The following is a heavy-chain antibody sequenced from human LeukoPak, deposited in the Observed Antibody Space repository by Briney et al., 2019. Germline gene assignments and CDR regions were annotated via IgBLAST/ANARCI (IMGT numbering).Heavy chain of an antibody. CDR2: INHSGST. CDR3: ARGGYSSSHRYHYNWFDP. Sequence: SETLSLTCAVYGGSFSGYYWGWIRQPPGKELEWIGEINHSGSTNYNPSLKSRVTISVDTSKNQFSLKLSFVTAADTAVYYCARGGYSSSHRYHYNWFDPWGQGTLVTVSS. CDR1: GGSFSGYY. D-gene: IGHD6-6*01. V-gene: IGHV4-34*01. J-gene: IGHJ5*02.